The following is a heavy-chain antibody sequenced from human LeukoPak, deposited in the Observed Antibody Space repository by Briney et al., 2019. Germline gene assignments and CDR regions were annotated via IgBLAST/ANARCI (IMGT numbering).Heavy chain of an antibody. Sequence: PGGSLRLSCAASGFTFRSYAMSWVRQAPGKGREWVSGISDGSTYYADSIKGRFTISRDNYKNSLYLQMNNLRAEDTAVYYCAKWGLDCSVAGCLYYFDYWGQGTLVTVSS. CDR1: GFTFRSYA. CDR3: AKWGLDCSVAGCLYYFDY. J-gene: IGHJ4*02. D-gene: IGHD2-15*01. CDR2: ISDGST. V-gene: IGHV3-23*01.